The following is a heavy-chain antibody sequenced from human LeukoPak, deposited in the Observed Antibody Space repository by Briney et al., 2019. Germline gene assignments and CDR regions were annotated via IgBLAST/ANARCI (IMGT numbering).Heavy chain of an antibody. J-gene: IGHJ4*02. V-gene: IGHV4-34*01. CDR1: GGSFSGYY. D-gene: IGHD5-12*01. CDR3: ARGASNSGYDLDY. CDR2: INHSGST. Sequence: KPSETLSLTCAVYGGSFSGYYWSWIRQPPGKGLEWIGEINHSGSTNYNPSLKSRVTISVGTSKNQFSLKLSSVTAADTAVYYCARGASNSGYDLDYWGQGTLVTVSS.